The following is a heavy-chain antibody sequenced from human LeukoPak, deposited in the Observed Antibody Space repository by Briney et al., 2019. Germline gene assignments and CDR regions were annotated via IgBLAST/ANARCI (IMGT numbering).Heavy chain of an antibody. CDR1: SYSISSGSY. Sequence: PSETLSLTCAVSSYSISSGSYWGWIRQSPGKGLEWVGSLFHSGNSYYNPSLKSRLTMSVDTSKNQFSLKLTSVTAADTALYYCARVTYVDDLLYQYFDYWGQGILVTVSS. CDR3: ARVTYVDDLLYQYFDY. CDR2: LFHSGNS. V-gene: IGHV4-38-2*01. D-gene: IGHD3-9*01. J-gene: IGHJ4*02.